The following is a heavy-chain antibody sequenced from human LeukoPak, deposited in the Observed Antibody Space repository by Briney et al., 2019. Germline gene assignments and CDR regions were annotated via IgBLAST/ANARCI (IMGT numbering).Heavy chain of an antibody. CDR1: GASISSGSYY. D-gene: IGHD3-10*01. J-gene: IGHJ6*03. Sequence: SQTLSLTCTVSGASISSGSYYWSWIRQPAGKGLEWIGRIYTSGSTNDNPSLKNRVTISIGTSKNQFSLILKSVTAADTAVYYCARAALGHYFYYMDVWGKGTTVTVSS. CDR3: ARAALGHYFYYMDV. V-gene: IGHV4-61*02. CDR2: IYTSGST.